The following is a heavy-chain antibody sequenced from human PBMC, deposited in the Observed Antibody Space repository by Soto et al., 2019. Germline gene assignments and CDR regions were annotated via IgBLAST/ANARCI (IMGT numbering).Heavy chain of an antibody. Sequence: GGSLRLSCVVSGFTFSSYGMHWVRQAPGKGLEWVAVMSYDGNKRYYADSVKGRFTISRDNSKNTLYLQMNSLRVEDTAVYYCAKGRPGDDYSDPYDYWGQGT. D-gene: IGHD4-17*01. CDR1: GFTFSSYG. V-gene: IGHV3-30*18. J-gene: IGHJ4*02. CDR2: MSYDGNKR. CDR3: AKGRPGDDYSDPYDY.